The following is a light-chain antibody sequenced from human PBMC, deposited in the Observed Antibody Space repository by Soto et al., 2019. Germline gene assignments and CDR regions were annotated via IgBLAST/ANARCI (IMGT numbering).Light chain of an antibody. CDR3: CSYAGNLVV. V-gene: IGLV2-23*01. Sequence: QSVLTQPASVSGSPGQSITISCTGTSSDVGSYNLVSWYQQHPGKAPKLMIYEGSKRPSGVSNRFSGSKSGNTASLTISGLQAEDEADYYCCSYAGNLVVFGGGTKVTVL. J-gene: IGLJ2*01. CDR1: SSDVGSYNL. CDR2: EGS.